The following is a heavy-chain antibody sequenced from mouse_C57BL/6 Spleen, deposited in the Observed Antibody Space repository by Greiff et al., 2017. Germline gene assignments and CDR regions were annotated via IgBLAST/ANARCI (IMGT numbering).Heavy chain of an antibody. CDR1: GFTFSSYT. Sequence: EVQLVESGGGLVKPGGSLKLSCAASGFTFSSYTMSWVRQTPEKRLEWVATISGGGGNTYYPDSVKGRFTISRDNAKNTLYLQMSSLRSEDAALYYCARRRGNYVYYAMDYWGQGTSVTVSS. CDR3: ARRRGNYVYYAMDY. V-gene: IGHV5-9*01. D-gene: IGHD2-1*01. CDR2: ISGGGGNT. J-gene: IGHJ4*01.